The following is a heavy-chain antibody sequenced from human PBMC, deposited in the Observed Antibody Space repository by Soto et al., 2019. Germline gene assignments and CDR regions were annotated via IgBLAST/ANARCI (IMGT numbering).Heavy chain of an antibody. CDR2: IRSKANNYAT. J-gene: IGHJ4*02. CDR1: GFTFSGSA. D-gene: IGHD4-17*01. CDR3: AKQIYGGNS. Sequence: GGSLRLSCAASGFTFSGSAMHWVRQASGKGLEWVGRIRSKANNYATAYAASVKGRFTISRDDSENTAYLQMNSLKTEDTAVYYCAKQIYGGNSWGQGTLVTV. V-gene: IGHV3-73*01.